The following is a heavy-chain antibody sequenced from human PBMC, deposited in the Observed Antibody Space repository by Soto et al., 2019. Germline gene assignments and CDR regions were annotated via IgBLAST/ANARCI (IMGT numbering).Heavy chain of an antibody. V-gene: IGHV2-5*02. Sequence: QITLKESGPTLGKPTQTLTLTCTFSGFSLSTSGVGVGWIRQPPGKALEWLALIYWDADKRYSPSLKSRLTITKDTSKNQVVLTMTNMDPVDTATYYCAHKFIAARPFDYWGQGTMVTVSS. CDR1: GFSLSTSGVG. CDR2: IYWDADK. CDR3: AHKFIAARPFDY. D-gene: IGHD6-6*01. J-gene: IGHJ4*02.